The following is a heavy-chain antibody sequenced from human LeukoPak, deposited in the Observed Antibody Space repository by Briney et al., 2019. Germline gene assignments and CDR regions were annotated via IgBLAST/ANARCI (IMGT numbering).Heavy chain of an antibody. J-gene: IGHJ4*02. CDR3: ARGARYCSGGSCYALDY. V-gene: IGHV3-30*04. D-gene: IGHD2-15*01. Sequence: GGSLRLSCAAFGFTFSSYAMHWVRQAPGKGLEWVAVISYDGTNKYYADSVKGRFTISRDNSKKTLYLEMNSLRAEDTAVYYCARGARYCSGGSCYALDYWGQGTLVTVSS. CDR1: GFTFSSYA. CDR2: ISYDGTNK.